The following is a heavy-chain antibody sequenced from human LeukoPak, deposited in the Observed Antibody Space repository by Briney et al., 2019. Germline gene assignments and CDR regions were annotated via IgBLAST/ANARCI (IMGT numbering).Heavy chain of an antibody. Sequence: SVKVSCKTTEDTLRNVAFSWVRQAPGQGLEWLGGIIPMIATASYSQKFQGRVPINADKSTNTVYMELSSLKLEDTAVYYCARGAGWLYDWGQGTLVIVSS. V-gene: IGHV1-69*06. CDR3: ARGAGWLYD. CDR1: EDTLRNVA. J-gene: IGHJ4*02. CDR2: IIPMIATA. D-gene: IGHD3-22*01.